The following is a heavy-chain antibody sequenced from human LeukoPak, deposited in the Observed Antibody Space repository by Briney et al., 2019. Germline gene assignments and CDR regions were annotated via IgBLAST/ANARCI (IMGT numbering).Heavy chain of an antibody. CDR2: IYYSGST. V-gene: IGHV4-59*12. J-gene: IGHJ5*02. Sequence: SETLSLTCTVAGGSISSYYWSWIRQPPGKGLEWNGYIYYSGSTNYNSSLKSRVTISVDTSKNQFSLKLSSVTAADTAVYYCASVFGYSYGYNPNWFDPWGQGTLVTVSS. CDR1: GGSISSYY. D-gene: IGHD5-18*01. CDR3: ASVFGYSYGYNPNWFDP.